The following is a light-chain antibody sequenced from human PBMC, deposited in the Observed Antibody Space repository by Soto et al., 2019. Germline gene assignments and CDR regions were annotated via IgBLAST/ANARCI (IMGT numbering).Light chain of an antibody. CDR3: GSYACIKNWKV. CDR1: SSDVGDYNY. CDR2: EVS. V-gene: IGLV2-8*01. Sequence: QSALTQPPSASGSLGQSVTISCTGTSSDVGDYNYVSWYQQHPGKAPKLILYEVSNRPSGVPDRFSGSKSGNTASLMVSGLQAEDEADYYCGSYACIKNWKVFGSGTKLTVL. J-gene: IGLJ1*01.